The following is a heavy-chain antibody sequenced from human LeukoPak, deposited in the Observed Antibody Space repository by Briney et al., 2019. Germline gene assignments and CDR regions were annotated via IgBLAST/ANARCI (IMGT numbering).Heavy chain of an antibody. CDR2: IYTSGST. V-gene: IGHV4-4*07. Sequence: SETLSLTCTVSGGSISSYYWSWIRQPAGKGLEWIGRIYTSGSTNYNPSLKSRVTMSVDTSKNQFSLKLSSVTAADTAVYYCAGASTGNSGGWYPAQYSYTTDAWGKGPPVTASS. D-gene: IGHD6-19*01. CDR3: AGASTGNSGGWYPAQYSYTTDA. CDR1: GGSISSYY. J-gene: IGHJ6*03.